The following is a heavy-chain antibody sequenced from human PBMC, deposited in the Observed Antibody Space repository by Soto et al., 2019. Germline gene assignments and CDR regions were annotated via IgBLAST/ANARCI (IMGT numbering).Heavy chain of an antibody. CDR3: ARDRGHTQSGYSYGSYYYYYGMDV. D-gene: IGHD5-18*01. CDR1: GYTFTSYG. J-gene: IGHJ6*02. Sequence: QVQLVQSGAEVKKPGASVKVSCKASGYTFTSYGISWVRQAPGQGLEWMGWISAYNGNTNYAQKLQGRVTMTTDTSTSTAYMELRSLRSDDTAVYYCARDRGHTQSGYSYGSYYYYYGMDVWGQGTTVTVSS. V-gene: IGHV1-18*01. CDR2: ISAYNGNT.